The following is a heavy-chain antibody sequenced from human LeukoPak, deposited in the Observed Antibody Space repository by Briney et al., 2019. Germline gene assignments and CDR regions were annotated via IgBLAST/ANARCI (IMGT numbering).Heavy chain of an antibody. V-gene: IGHV1-8*01. D-gene: IGHD3-10*01. CDR3: ARGRGLLWFGELLGEVGRY. CDR1: GYTFTSYD. CDR2: MNPNSGNT. Sequence: ASVKVSCKASGYTFTSYDINWVRQATGQGLEWMGWMNPNSGNTGYAQKFQGRVTMTRNTSISTAYMELSSLRSEDTAVYHCARGRGLLWFGELLGEVGRYWGQGTLVTVSS. J-gene: IGHJ4*02.